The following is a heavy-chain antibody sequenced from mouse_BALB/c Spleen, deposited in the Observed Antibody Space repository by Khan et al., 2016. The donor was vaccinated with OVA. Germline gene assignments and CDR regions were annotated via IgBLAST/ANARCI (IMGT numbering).Heavy chain of an antibody. CDR3: ARSDCYAMDY. Sequence: VQLQESGPGLVAPPQSLSITCTVSGFSLTTYGVHWVRQPPGRGLEWLVVIWSDGITTYNSALKSKLSISKDNSKSQVFLKMNSLQTDDTAMYYCARSDCYAMDYWGQGTSVTVAS. J-gene: IGHJ4*01. CDR2: IWSDGIT. CDR1: GFSLTTYG. V-gene: IGHV2-6*02.